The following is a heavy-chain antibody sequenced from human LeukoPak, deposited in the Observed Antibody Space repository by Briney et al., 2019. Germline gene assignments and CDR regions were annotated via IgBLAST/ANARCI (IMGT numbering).Heavy chain of an antibody. CDR1: GGSISSYY. CDR2: IYYSGST. D-gene: IGHD5-18*01. Sequence: SETLSLTCTVSGGSISSYYWSWIRQPPGKGLEWIGYIYYSGSTNYNPSLKSRVTISVDTSKNQFSLKLSSVTAADTAVYYCARGRTAMVFDYWGQGTLVTVSS. V-gene: IGHV4-59*01. CDR3: ARGRTAMVFDY. J-gene: IGHJ4*02.